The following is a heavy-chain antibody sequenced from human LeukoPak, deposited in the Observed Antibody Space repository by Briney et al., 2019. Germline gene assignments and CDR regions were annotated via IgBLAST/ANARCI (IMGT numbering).Heavy chain of an antibody. D-gene: IGHD3-22*01. CDR2: IYHSGST. CDR1: GYSISSGYY. CDR3: ARDTGYYYDRKYYYYYMDV. V-gene: IGHV4-38-2*02. J-gene: IGHJ6*03. Sequence: SETLSLTCAVSGYSISSGYYWGWIRQPPGKGLEWIGSIYHSGSTYYNLSLKSRVTISVDTSKNQFSLKLSSVTAADTAVYYCARDTGYYYDRKYYYYYMDVWGKGTTVTVSS.